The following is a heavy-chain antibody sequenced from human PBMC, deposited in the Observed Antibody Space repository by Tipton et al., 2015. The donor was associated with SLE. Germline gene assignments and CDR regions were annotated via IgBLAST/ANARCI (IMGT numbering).Heavy chain of an antibody. Sequence: LRLSCTVSGASITSHNYYWDWIRQPPGQGLEWLASIHHSGGPYYNPSLKSRVTISVDTSKNQFSLKLSSVTAADTAVYYCAREPLEVREWFDLWGRGTLVTVSS. V-gene: IGHV4-39*07. J-gene: IGHJ2*01. CDR3: AREPLEVREWFDL. D-gene: IGHD3-3*01. CDR2: IHHSGGP. CDR1: GASITSHNYY.